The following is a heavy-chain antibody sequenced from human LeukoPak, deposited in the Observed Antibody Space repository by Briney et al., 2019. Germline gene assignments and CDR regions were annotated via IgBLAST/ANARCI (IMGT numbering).Heavy chain of an antibody. Sequence: SETLSLTCTVSGVSVSSGSSYWSWVRQPPGKGLEWIGYVYYTGSTNYNPSLKSRVTISINTSTNQFSLKLSSVTAADRAVYYCARLRFGDYPYYFDYWGQGTLVTVSS. CDR2: VYYTGST. V-gene: IGHV4-61*01. CDR3: ARLRFGDYPYYFDY. J-gene: IGHJ4*02. CDR1: GVSVSSGSSY. D-gene: IGHD3-10*01.